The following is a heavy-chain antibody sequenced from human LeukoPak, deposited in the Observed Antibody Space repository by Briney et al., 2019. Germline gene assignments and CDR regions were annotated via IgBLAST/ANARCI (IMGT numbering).Heavy chain of an antibody. CDR2: IWPDDSDK. D-gene: IGHD5-24*01. J-gene: IGHJ4*02. CDR1: GYSFTNYW. V-gene: IGHV5-51*01. CDR3: ARQGKDGYRVVDY. Sequence: RGESLKISCKGSGYSFTNYWIGWVRQVPGKGLEWMGIIWPDDSDKRYSPSLKGQVTISADKSISTAYLQWSSLKASDTAMYYCARQGKDGYRVVDYWGQGTLLTVSS.